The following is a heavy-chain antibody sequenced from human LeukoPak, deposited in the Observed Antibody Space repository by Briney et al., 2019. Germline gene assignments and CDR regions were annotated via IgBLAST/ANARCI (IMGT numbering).Heavy chain of an antibody. V-gene: IGHV4-59*01. J-gene: IGHJ4*02. CDR1: GGSISSYY. D-gene: IGHD3-10*01. CDR2: IYKNGDT. Sequence: SETLSLTCTASGGSISSYYWTWIRQPPGKGLEWVGYIYKNGDTNYNPSLTSRVTMSIDTSKKQFSLKLRSVTAADTAFYYCARYDGSAGDYWGQGILVTVSS. CDR3: ARYDGSAGDY.